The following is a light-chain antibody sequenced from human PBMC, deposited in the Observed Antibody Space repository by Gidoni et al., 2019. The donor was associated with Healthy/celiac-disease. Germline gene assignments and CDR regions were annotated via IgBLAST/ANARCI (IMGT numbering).Light chain of an antibody. CDR2: DAS. Sequence: DIQMTQSPSSLSASVGDRVTITCQASQDISNYLNWYQQKPGKAPKLLIYDASNLETGVPSRFSGSGSGTDFTFTISSLQPEDIATYYCQQYDNLPPGSFGPETKVDIK. CDR1: QDISNY. V-gene: IGKV1-33*01. J-gene: IGKJ3*01. CDR3: QQYDNLPPGS.